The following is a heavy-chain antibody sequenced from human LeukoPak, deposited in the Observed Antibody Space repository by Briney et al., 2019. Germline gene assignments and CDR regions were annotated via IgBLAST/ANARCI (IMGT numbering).Heavy chain of an antibody. D-gene: IGHD3-10*01. J-gene: IGHJ4*02. CDR1: GFTFDDYA. Sequence: PGRSLRLSCAASGFTFDDYAMHWVRHAPGKGLEWVSSISWNSGRVAYADSVRGRFTISRDNAKNSLYLQMNSLRAEDTALYYCAKDRGVVRGVNYFDYWGQGTLVTVSS. V-gene: IGHV3-9*01. CDR2: ISWNSGRV. CDR3: AKDRGVVRGVNYFDY.